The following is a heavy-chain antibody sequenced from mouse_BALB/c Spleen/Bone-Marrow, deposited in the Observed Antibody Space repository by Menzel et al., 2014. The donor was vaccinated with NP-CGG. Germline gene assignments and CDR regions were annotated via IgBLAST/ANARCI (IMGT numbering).Heavy chain of an antibody. V-gene: IGHV5-17*02. J-gene: IGHJ4*01. D-gene: IGHD2-4*01. CDR3: TRNGALITHYYAMDY. Sequence: EVKVVESGGGLVQPGGSRKLSCAASGFTFSSFGMHWVRQAPEKGLEWVAYISSGSSTIYYADTVKGRFTISRDNPKNTLFLQMTSLRSEDTAMHYCTRNGALITHYYAMDYWGQGTSVTVSS. CDR1: GFTFSSFG. CDR2: ISSGSSTI.